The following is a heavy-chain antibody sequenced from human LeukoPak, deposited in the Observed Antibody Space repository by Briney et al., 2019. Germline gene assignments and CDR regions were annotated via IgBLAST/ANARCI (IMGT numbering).Heavy chain of an antibody. CDR3: ARGSRGAFDI. CDR2: IHSDGTT. J-gene: IGHJ3*02. Sequence: GGSLRLSCAASGFTVSNNYMNWVRQAPGKGLEWGSLIHSDGTTYYADSVKGRFTISRDNSKNTLYLQMNSLRAEDTAVYYCARGSRGAFDIWGQGTMVTVSS. V-gene: IGHV3-53*01. CDR1: GFTVSNNY.